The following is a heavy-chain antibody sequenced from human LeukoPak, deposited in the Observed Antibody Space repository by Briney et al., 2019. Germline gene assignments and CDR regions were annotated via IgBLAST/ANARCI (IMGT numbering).Heavy chain of an antibody. V-gene: IGHV3-48*01. Sequence: GGSLRLSCAASGFIFGSYSMNWVRQAPGKGLEWVSYITDSSSTIYYTDSVKGRFTISRDNAKNSLYLQMNSLRAEDTAIYYCATYRQVLLPFESWGQGTLVTVSS. D-gene: IGHD2-8*02. CDR2: ITDSSSTI. CDR3: ATYRQVLLPFES. J-gene: IGHJ4*02. CDR1: GFIFGSYS.